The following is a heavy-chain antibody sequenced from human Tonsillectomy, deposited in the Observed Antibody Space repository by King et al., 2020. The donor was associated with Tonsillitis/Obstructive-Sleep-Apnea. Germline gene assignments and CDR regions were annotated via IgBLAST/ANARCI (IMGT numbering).Heavy chain of an antibody. Sequence: VQLVESGGGLIQPGGSLRLSCVASGFTFNSYAMSWVRQAPGRGLEWVSSISDTGDRTYYADSVKGRFTISRDSSKNTLYLQMNSLRVEDTAVYYCETDWGNYRQSGYWGQGTLVSVSS. J-gene: IGHJ4*02. CDR1: GFTFNSYA. D-gene: IGHD3-16*02. CDR3: ETDWGNYRQSGY. V-gene: IGHV3-23*04. CDR2: ISDTGDRT.